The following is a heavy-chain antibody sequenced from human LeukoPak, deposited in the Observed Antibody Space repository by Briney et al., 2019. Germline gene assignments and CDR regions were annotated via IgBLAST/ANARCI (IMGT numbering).Heavy chain of an antibody. CDR2: ISSSSSYI. V-gene: IGHV3-21*01. D-gene: IGHD3-22*01. CDR3: ARCITMIVVVIATRLGYYFDY. CDR1: GFTFSSYS. Sequence: GSLRLSCAASGFTFSSYSMNWVRQAPGKGLEWVSSISSSSSYIYYADSVKGRFTISRDNAKNSLYLQMNSLRAEDTAVYCCARCITMIVVVIATRLGYYFDYWGQGTLVTVSS. J-gene: IGHJ4*02.